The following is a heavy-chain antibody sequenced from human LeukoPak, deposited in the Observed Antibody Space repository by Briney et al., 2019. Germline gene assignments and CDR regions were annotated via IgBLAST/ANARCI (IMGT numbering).Heavy chain of an antibody. CDR3: ARDQGWTWYSSVYNWFDP. CDR2: INPSGGST. V-gene: IGHV1-46*01. Sequence: ASVKVSCKASGYIFTSYFMHWVRQAPGQGLEWMGLINPSGGSTRYAQKFQGRVTMTRDMSTSTVYMELSSLRSEDTAVYYCARDQGWTWYSSVYNWFDPWGQGTLVTVSS. J-gene: IGHJ5*02. CDR1: GYIFTSYF. D-gene: IGHD6-19*01.